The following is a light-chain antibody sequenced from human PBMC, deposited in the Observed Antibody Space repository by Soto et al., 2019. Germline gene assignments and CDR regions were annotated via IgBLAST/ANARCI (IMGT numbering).Light chain of an antibody. V-gene: IGKV3-20*01. CDR1: QSVSSNY. Sequence: EIVLTQSPGTLSLSPGERATLSCRASQSVSSNYLAWYQQKPGQAPKVLIYRASSGATGIPDRFSGSGSGTDFTLTISRLEPEDFAVYYCQQYGSSPLTFGGGTKVDI. J-gene: IGKJ4*01. CDR3: QQYGSSPLT. CDR2: RAS.